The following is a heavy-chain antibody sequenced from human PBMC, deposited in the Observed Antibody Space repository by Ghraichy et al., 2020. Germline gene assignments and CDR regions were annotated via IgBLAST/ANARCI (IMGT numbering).Heavy chain of an antibody. D-gene: IGHD3-10*01. CDR2: ISSSSNSI. V-gene: IGHV3-21*01. CDR1: GFMFNVYS. Sequence: GGSLRLSCAASGFMFNVYSMNWVRQGPGKGLEWVSSISSSSNSIEYADSVKGRFTISRDNGKNSLYLQMNSLRVEDTAVYCCARDPIWSLRSDKGDYWGQGTLVTVSS. J-gene: IGHJ4*02. CDR3: ARDPIWSLRSDKGDY.